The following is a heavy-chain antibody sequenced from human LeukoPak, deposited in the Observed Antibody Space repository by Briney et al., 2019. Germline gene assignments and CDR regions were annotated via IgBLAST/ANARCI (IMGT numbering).Heavy chain of an antibody. CDR2: INPSGGST. Sequence: ASVKVSRKAAGYTFTSYYMHWVRQAPGQGLEWMGIINPSGGSTSYAQKFQGRVTMTRDTSTSTVYMELSSLRSEDTAVYYCARDLATNYYGWGMCPDYGGRGTLVTVSS. V-gene: IGHV1-46*01. CDR1: GYTFTSYY. CDR3: ARDLATNYYGWGMCPDY. D-gene: IGHD3-10*01. J-gene: IGHJ4*02.